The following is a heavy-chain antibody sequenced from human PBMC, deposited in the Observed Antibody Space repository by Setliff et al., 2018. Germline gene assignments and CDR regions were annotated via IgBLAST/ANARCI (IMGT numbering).Heavy chain of an antibody. CDR2: VHFTGST. D-gene: IGHD6-19*01. V-gene: IGHV4-59*01. CDR3: ARKVEQWLTPHFDY. Sequence: SETLSLTCNVSGASIRNFYWTWIRQPPGKGLEWIGYVHFTGSTNYNPSLKSRVTMSVDVSKSQFSLRLSSVTAADTAVYYCARKVEQWLTPHFDYWGQGALVTVS. CDR1: GASIRNFY. J-gene: IGHJ4*02.